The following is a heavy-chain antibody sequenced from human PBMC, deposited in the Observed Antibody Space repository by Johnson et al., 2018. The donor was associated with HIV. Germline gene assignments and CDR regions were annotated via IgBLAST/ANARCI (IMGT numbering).Heavy chain of an antibody. V-gene: IGHV3-33*01. CDR3: ARVWVVEVARGAFDI. CDR2: ILFDGSHK. Sequence: QVQLVESGGGVVQPGRSLRLSCAASGFTFRSYGMHWVRQAPGKGLEWVAVILFDGSHKYYVDSVKGRFTISRDNAKNSMYLQMNSLRGEDTAVYYCARVWVVEVARGAFDIWGQGTMVTVSS. J-gene: IGHJ3*02. D-gene: IGHD2-15*01. CDR1: GFTFRSYG.